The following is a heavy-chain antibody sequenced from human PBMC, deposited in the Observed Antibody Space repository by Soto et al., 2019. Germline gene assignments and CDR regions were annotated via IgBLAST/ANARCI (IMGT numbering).Heavy chain of an antibody. CDR3: ASFSSTWADYYYGMDV. CDR2: IYYSGST. D-gene: IGHD6-13*01. V-gene: IGHV4-28*01. Sequence: QVQLQESGPGLVKPSDTLSLICTVSGYSISSSNWWGWIRQPPGKGLEWIGYIYYSGSTSYNPSLKSRVTMSXXTXKXXFSLKLSSVTAVDTAVYYCASFSSTWADYYYGMDVWGQGTTVTVSS. J-gene: IGHJ6*02. CDR1: GYSISSSNW.